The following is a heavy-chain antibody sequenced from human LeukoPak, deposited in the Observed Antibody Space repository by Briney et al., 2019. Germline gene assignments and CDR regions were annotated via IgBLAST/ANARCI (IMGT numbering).Heavy chain of an antibody. D-gene: IGHD3-16*01. CDR1: GFTFSSYA. CDR2: ISGSGGGT. CDR3: AKRGGYETMAAFDY. J-gene: IGHJ4*02. V-gene: IGHV3-23*01. Sequence: GGSLRLSCAASGFTFSSYAMSWVRQAPGKGLEWVSLISGSGGGTYYADSVRGRFTISRDNSKNTLYLQMNSLRAEDSAVYYCAKRGGYETMAAFDYWGQGTLVTVSS.